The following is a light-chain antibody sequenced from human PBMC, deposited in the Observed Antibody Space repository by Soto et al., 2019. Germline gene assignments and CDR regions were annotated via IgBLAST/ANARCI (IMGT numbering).Light chain of an antibody. CDR1: QSVTSSH. CDR2: AAS. V-gene: IGKV3-20*01. J-gene: IGKJ2*01. CDR3: QDFGSLPYT. Sequence: ELVLTQSPGTLSLSPGERATLSCRASQSVTSSHLAWYQQKPGQAPRLLIYAASTRATGVPDRFSGSGSGTDLTLTISRLEPEDFAVFYCQDFGSLPYTFGQGTKLEIK.